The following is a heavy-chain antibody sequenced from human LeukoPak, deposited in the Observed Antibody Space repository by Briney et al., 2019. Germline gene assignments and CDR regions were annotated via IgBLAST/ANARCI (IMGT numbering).Heavy chain of an antibody. Sequence: GGSLRLSCAASGFTVSSNYMSWVRQAPGKGLEWVSLIYSGGSTYYADSVKGRFTISRDNSKNTVYLQVNSLRDEDTAVYYCARDLEAANTYYFDYWGQGTMVTVSS. CDR1: GFTVSSNY. J-gene: IGHJ4*02. CDR2: IYSGGST. V-gene: IGHV3-66*01. D-gene: IGHD6-13*01. CDR3: ARDLEAANTYYFDY.